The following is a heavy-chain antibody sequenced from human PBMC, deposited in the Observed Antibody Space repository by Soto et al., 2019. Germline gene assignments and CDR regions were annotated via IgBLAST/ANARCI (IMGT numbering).Heavy chain of an antibody. V-gene: IGHV3-23*01. CDR3: ESDSGGVICFDN. J-gene: IGHJ5*01. CDR1: GLTFSSDA. CDR2: ISGSGGST. Sequence: PGGSLRLSCAASGLTFSSDAMRCVRQGPGKGLECVSAISGSGGSTYYADSVKGRFTISRDDSKNTLYLQMNSLRAEETAVYYCESDSGGVICFDNWGNGALVTV. D-gene: IGHD3-10*01.